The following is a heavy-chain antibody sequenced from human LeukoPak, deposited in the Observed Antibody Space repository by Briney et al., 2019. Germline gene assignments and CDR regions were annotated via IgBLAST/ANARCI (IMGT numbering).Heavy chain of an antibody. CDR3: AKDRSSGIKMNWNWFDP. V-gene: IGHV3-9*01. CDR1: GFTFDDYA. CDR2: ISWNSGSI. J-gene: IGHJ5*02. D-gene: IGHD3-10*01. Sequence: PGRSLRLSCAASGFTFDDYAMHWVRQAPGKGLEWVSGISWNSGSIGYADSVKGRFTISRDNAKNSLYLQMNSLRAEDTALYYCAKDRSSGIKMNWNWFDPWGQGTLVTVSS.